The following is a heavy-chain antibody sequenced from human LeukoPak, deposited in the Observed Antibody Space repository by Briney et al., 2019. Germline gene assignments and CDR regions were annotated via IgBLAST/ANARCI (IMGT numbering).Heavy chain of an antibody. D-gene: IGHD3-22*01. V-gene: IGHV4-61*08. CDR2: IYYSGST. CDR1: GGSISSGGYS. J-gene: IGHJ5*02. Sequence: SETLSLTCAVSGGSISSGGYSWSWIRQPPGKGLEWIGYIYYSGSTNYNPSLKSRVTISVDTSKNQSSLKLSSVTAADTAVYYCAREQKAYYYDSSGYYSNWFDPWGQGTLVTVSS. CDR3: AREQKAYYYDSSGYYSNWFDP.